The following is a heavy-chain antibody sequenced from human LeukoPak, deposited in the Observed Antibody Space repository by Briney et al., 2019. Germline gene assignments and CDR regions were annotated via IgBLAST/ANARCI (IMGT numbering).Heavy chain of an antibody. D-gene: IGHD3-10*01. J-gene: IGHJ5*02. CDR2: IYYSGST. CDR3: ARHHIIIVRGVIITLNWFDP. V-gene: IGHV4-39*01. CDR1: GGSISSSSYY. Sequence: SETLSLTCTVSGGSISSSSYYWGWIRQPPGKGLDWIGSIYYSGSTYYNPSLKSRVTISVDTSKNQFSLKLSSVTAADTAVYYCARHHIIIVRGVIITLNWFDPWGQGTLVTVSS.